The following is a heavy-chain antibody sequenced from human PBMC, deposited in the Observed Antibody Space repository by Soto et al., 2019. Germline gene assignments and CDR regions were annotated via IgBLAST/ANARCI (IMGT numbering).Heavy chain of an antibody. D-gene: IGHD3-22*01. J-gene: IGHJ4*02. CDR3: AREYESSGYFFDY. V-gene: IGHV1-18*01. CDR2: ISTYNGNT. CDR1: GYTFTTYD. Sequence: ASVKVSCKASGYTFTTYDISWVRQAPGQGLEWMGRISTYNGNTNYPQSLQGRLTMTTDTSTTTAYMELRSLRSDDTAVYYCAREYESSGYFFDYWGQGTLVTVSS.